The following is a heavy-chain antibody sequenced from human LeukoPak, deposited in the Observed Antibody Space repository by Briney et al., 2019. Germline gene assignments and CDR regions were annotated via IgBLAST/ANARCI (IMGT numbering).Heavy chain of an antibody. J-gene: IGHJ4*02. CDR1: GFTFSTYA. CDR3: AKGSYGIVRGYFDV. D-gene: IGHD6-6*01. CDR2: ISANGGTT. V-gene: IGHV3-23*01. Sequence: PGGSLRLSCAASGFTFSTYAMSWVRQAPGKGLEWVSGISANGGTTYYADSMKGRFTISRDNSKDTLYLQTNSLSAEDTAIYYCAKGSYGIVRGYFDVWGQGTLVTVSS.